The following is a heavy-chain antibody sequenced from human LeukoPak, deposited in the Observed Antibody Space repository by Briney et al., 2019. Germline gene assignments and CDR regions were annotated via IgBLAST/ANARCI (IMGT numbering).Heavy chain of an antibody. D-gene: IGHD3-10*01. CDR2: INPNSGCT. V-gene: IGHV1-2*04. J-gene: IGHJ5*02. CDR1: GYTFTGYY. CDR3: ARGWNYYGSGSYPSKNWFDP. Sequence: ASVTVSCKASGYTFTGYYMHWLRQAPGRGLEWMGWINPNSGCTNYAQKFQGWVTITRDTSISTAYMELSRLRSDDTAVYYCARGWNYYGSGSYPSKNWFDPWGQGTLVTVSS.